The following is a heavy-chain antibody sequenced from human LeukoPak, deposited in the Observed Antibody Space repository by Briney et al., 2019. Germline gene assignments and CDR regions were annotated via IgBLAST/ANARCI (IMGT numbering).Heavy chain of an antibody. J-gene: IGHJ5*02. Sequence: SVKVSCKASGGTFSTYAISWVRQAPGQGFEWMGGIIPIFGTANYAQKFQGRVTITADDSTSTAYMELGSLRSEDTAVYYCAVEIAVAGKGNSWGQGTLVTVSS. D-gene: IGHD6-19*01. CDR2: IIPIFGTA. CDR1: GGTFSTYA. CDR3: AVEIAVAGKGNS. V-gene: IGHV1-69*13.